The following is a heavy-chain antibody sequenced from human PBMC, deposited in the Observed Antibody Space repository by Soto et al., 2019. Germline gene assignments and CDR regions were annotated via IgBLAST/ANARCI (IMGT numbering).Heavy chain of an antibody. CDR2: ISYDGSSK. D-gene: IGHD3-22*01. CDR1: GFTFRTYA. CDR3: ARRNYYDGADYFNDALDI. J-gene: IGHJ3*02. V-gene: IGHV3-30-3*01. Sequence: QVQLVESGGGVVQPGRSLRLSCAASGFTFRTYAMHWVRQAPGKGLEWMAVISYDGSSKTYADSVKGRFTISRDNSENTLYLQMNSLRPEDTAVYYCARRNYYDGADYFNDALDIWGQGTMVTVSS.